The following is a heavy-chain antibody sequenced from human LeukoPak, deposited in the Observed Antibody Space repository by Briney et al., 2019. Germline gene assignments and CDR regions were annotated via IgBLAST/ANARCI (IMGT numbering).Heavy chain of an antibody. Sequence: AGGSLRLSCAASGFTFSSYEMNWVRQAPGKGLEWVSYISSSGSTIYYAASVKGRFTISRDNAKNSLCLQMNSLRAEDTAVYYCARDGKGRNRIGYYFDYWGQGTLVTVSS. V-gene: IGHV3-48*03. D-gene: IGHD3-10*01. CDR3: ARDGKGRNRIGYYFDY. CDR1: GFTFSSYE. J-gene: IGHJ4*02. CDR2: ISSSGSTI.